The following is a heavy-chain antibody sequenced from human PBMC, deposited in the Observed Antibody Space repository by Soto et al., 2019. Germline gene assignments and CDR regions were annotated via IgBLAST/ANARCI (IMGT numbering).Heavy chain of an antibody. CDR2: ISYDGSNK. Sequence: GGSLRLSCAASGFTFSSYGMHWVRQAPGKGLEWVAVISYDGSNKYYADSVKGRFTISRDNSKNTLYLQMNSLRAEDTAVYYCAKESQTRQLDYSGRGTLVTVSS. CDR3: AKESQTRQLDY. J-gene: IGHJ4*02. V-gene: IGHV3-30*18. D-gene: IGHD1-7*01. CDR1: GFTFSSYG.